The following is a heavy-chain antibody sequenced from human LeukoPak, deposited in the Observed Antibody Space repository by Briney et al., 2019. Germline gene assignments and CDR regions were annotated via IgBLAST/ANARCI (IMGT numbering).Heavy chain of an antibody. CDR3: ARVEYSSGWYRRGSFDY. D-gene: IGHD6-19*01. J-gene: IGHJ4*02. V-gene: IGHV1-69*13. CDR2: IIPIFGTA. Sequence: ASVKVSCKASGYTFTSYGISWVRQAPGQGLEWMGGIIPIFGTANYAQKFQGRVTITADESTSTAYMELSSLRSEDTAVYYCARVEYSSGWYRRGSFDYWGQGTLVTVSS. CDR1: GYTFTSYG.